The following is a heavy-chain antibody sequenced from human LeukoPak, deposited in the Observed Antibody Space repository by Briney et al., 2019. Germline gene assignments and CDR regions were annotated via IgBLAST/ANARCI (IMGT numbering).Heavy chain of an antibody. CDR3: ASRVYSSSSLDP. CDR2: IYYSGST. Sequence: LRLSCAASGFTFSSYAMHWVRQAPGKGLEWIGYIYYSGSTYYNPSLKSRVTISVDTSKNQFSLKLSSVTAADTAVYYCASRVYSSSSLDPWGQGTLVTVSS. D-gene: IGHD6-6*01. J-gene: IGHJ5*02. CDR1: GFTFSSYAMH. V-gene: IGHV4-30-4*01.